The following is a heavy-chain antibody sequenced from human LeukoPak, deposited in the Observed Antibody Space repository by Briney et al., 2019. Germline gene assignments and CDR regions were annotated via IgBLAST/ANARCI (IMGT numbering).Heavy chain of an antibody. Sequence: SETLSLTCTVSGGSVSSYYWSWIRQPPGKGLEWIGNIYYSGSTNYNPSLKSRVTISVDTSKNQFSLNLSSVTAADTAVYHCARDNWNYGSSIDVWGKGTTVTVSS. D-gene: IGHD1-7*01. V-gene: IGHV4-59*02. J-gene: IGHJ6*04. CDR2: IYYSGST. CDR3: ARDNWNYGSSIDV. CDR1: GGSVSSYY.